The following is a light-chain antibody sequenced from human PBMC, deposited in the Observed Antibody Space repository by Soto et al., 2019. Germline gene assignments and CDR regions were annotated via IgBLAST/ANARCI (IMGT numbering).Light chain of an antibody. V-gene: IGKV3-15*01. Sequence: IVMTQSPTTLSVSPGERATLSCRASQSVSTNLAWYQHKPGQAPRLLIYGASARATGVPARFSGSGSGTEFTVTISSLQSEDFAVYYCQQYNNWPPWTFGQGTKVEI. J-gene: IGKJ1*01. CDR3: QQYNNWPPWT. CDR1: QSVSTN. CDR2: GAS.